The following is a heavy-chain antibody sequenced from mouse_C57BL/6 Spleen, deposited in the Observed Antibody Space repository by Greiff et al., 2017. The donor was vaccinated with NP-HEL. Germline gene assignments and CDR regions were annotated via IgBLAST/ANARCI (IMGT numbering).Heavy chain of an antibody. CDR1: GFTFSSYG. Sequence: VQLQQSGGDLVKPGGSLKLSCAASGFTFSSYGMSWVRQTPDKRLEWVATISSGGSYTYYPDSVKGRFTIARDNAKNTLYLQMSSLKSEDTAMYYCARPLYGSSSIYYAMDYWGQGTSVTVSS. D-gene: IGHD1-1*01. V-gene: IGHV5-6*01. J-gene: IGHJ4*01. CDR3: ARPLYGSSSIYYAMDY. CDR2: ISSGGSYT.